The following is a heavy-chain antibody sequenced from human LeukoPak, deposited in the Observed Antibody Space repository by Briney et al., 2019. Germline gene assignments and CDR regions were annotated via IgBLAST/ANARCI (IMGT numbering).Heavy chain of an antibody. V-gene: IGHV3-23*01. J-gene: IGHJ5*02. Sequence: GGSLRLSCAASGFTFSSYAMSWVRQAPGKGLEWVSAICGSGGSTYYADSVKGRFTISRDNSKNTLYLQMNSLRAEDTAVYYCAKDHWPAASSGWFDPWGQGTLVTVSS. CDR1: GFTFSSYA. CDR3: AKDHWPAASSGWFDP. CDR2: ICGSGGST. D-gene: IGHD2-2*01.